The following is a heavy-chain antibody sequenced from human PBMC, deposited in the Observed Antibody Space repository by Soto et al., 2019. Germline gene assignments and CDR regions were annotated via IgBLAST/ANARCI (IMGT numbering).Heavy chain of an antibody. J-gene: IGHJ4*02. V-gene: IGHV1-18*01. CDR3: ARTAKGDYVPPLDN. CDR1: GYTFTTYG. D-gene: IGHD4-17*01. CDR2: ITPFNDNT. Sequence: QIHLVQSGGEVKKPGASVQVSCKTSGYTFTTYGISWVRQAPGQGLEWMGWITPFNDNTNSAQNLQGRVTMTTDTSTNTAYLELRSLTSDDTAVYYCARTAKGDYVPPLDNWGQGTLVTVSS.